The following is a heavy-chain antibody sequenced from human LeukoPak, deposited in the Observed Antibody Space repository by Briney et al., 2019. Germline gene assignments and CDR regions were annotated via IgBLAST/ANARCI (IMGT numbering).Heavy chain of an antibody. Sequence: VASVKVSCKASGYTFTSYGISWVRQAPGQGLEWMGWISAYNGNTNYAQKLQGRVTMTTDTSTSTAYMELRSLRSDDTAVYYCATEPDSGSYYGEFDYWGQGTLVTVSS. CDR3: ATEPDSGSYYGEFDY. CDR2: ISAYNGNT. CDR1: GYTFTSYG. D-gene: IGHD1-26*01. J-gene: IGHJ4*02. V-gene: IGHV1-18*01.